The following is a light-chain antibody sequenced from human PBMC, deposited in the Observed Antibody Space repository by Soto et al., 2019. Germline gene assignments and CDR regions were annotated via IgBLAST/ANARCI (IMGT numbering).Light chain of an antibody. Sequence: QPVLTQPASVSGSPGQSINISCTGTSSDVVTYNLVSWYQQHPGKAPTVLIYEGTKRPSGVSNRFSGSKSGNTASLTISGLQTEDEADYYCSSYTSSSTPCVFGTGTKLTVL. CDR3: SSYTSSSTPCV. J-gene: IGLJ1*01. CDR1: SSDVVTYNL. V-gene: IGLV2-14*02. CDR2: EGT.